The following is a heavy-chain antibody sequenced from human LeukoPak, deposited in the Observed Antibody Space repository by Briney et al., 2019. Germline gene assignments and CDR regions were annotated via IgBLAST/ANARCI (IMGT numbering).Heavy chain of an antibody. V-gene: IGHV7-4-1*02. Sequence: ASVKVSCKASGYTFTSYAMNWVRQAPGQGLEWMGWINTNTGNPTYAQGFTGRFVFSLDTSVSTAYLQISSLKAEDTAVYSCSREQRYSTTWYGAFDIWGQGTMVTVSS. D-gene: IGHD6-13*01. J-gene: IGHJ3*02. CDR3: SREQRYSTTWYGAFDI. CDR2: INTNTGNP. CDR1: GYTFTSYA.